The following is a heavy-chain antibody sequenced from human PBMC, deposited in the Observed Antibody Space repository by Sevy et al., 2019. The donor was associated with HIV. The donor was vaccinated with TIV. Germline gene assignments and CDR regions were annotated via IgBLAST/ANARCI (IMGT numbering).Heavy chain of an antibody. CDR2: IRYDGSTK. D-gene: IGHD3-10*01. Sequence: WGSLRLSCAASGFTFRSYGMHWVRQAPGKGLEWVAFIRYDGSTKHYADSVKGRFTISRDNSKNTLYLQMNSLRGDDTSLYYCAKVLGMVQGALLSDDIWGQGTMVTVSS. V-gene: IGHV3-30*02. CDR3: AKVLGMVQGALLSDDI. J-gene: IGHJ3*02. CDR1: GFTFRSYG.